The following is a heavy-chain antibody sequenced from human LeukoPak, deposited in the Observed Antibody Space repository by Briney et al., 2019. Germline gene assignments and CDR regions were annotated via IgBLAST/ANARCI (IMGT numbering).Heavy chain of an antibody. CDR1: GFTFGSHA. J-gene: IGHJ4*02. V-gene: IGHV3-23*01. D-gene: IGHD5-18*01. Sequence: PGGSLRLSCEASGFTFGSHARYWVRQAPGKGLEWVAGIFGSGGSPHYADSVKGRFTISRDNSRNTVYLQINSLRADDTAVYYCGKTTVGYSSGQKPAWPVDYWGQGTLVTVSS. CDR3: GKTTVGYSSGQKPAWPVDY. CDR2: IFGSGGSP.